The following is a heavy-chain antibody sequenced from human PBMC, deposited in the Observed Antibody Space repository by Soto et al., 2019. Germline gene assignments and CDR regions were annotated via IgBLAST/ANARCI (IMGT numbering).Heavy chain of an antibody. D-gene: IGHD6-19*01. J-gene: IGHJ4*02. V-gene: IGHV1-69*05. CDR1: GGTFSSYA. CDR3: ARDVGIAVAVPGPY. CDR2: IIPIFGTA. Sequence: GASVKVSCKASGGTFSSYAISWVRQAPGQGLEWMGGIIPIFGTANYAQKLQGRVTMTTDTSTSTAYMELRSLRSDDTAVYYCARDVGIAVAVPGPYWGQGTLVTVSS.